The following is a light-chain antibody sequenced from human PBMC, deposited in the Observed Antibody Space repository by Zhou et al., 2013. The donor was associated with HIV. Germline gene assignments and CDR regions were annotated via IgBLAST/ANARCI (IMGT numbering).Light chain of an antibody. J-gene: IGKJ2*01. V-gene: IGKV3-15*01. CDR1: QSLNGD. CDR3: QQYNNWPFT. CDR2: RTS. Sequence: EIVMTQSPATLSVFPGERVTLSCRAGQSLNGDLAWYQQKPGQTPRLLIYRTSTRATGVPARFSGSGSGTEFTLTINTMQSEDFAVYYCQQYNNWPFTFGQGTNWKSN.